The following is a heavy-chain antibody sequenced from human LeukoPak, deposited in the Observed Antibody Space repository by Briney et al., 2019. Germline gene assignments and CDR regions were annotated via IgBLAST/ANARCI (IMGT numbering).Heavy chain of an antibody. D-gene: IGHD1-1*01. CDR2: IWYDGSNK. J-gene: IGHJ6*02. CDR1: GFTFSSYG. CDR3: ARGFLDPSERRIPYYYGMDV. Sequence: GGSLRLSCAASGFTFSSYGTHWVRQAPGKGLEWVAVIWYDGSNKYYADSVKGRFTISRDNSKNTLYLQMNSLRAEDTAVYYCARGFLDPSERRIPYYYGMDVWGQGTTVTVSS. V-gene: IGHV3-33*01.